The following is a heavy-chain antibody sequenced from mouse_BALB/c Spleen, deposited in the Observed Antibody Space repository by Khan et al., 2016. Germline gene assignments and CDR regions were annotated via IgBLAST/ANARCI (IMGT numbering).Heavy chain of an antibody. D-gene: IGHD1-1*01. J-gene: IGHJ2*01. CDR1: GYPFTGYY. CDR3: ARPHFCFYEGYYFDY. Sequence: LVKTGASVKISCKASGYPFTGYYMHWVRQSHGKSLEWIGYISCYNGATRYNQKFKDKATLTVDTSSSTAYMQFNSLTSEDSAVYYCARPHFCFYEGYYFDYWGQGTTLTVSS. V-gene: IGHV1S34*01. CDR2: ISCYNGAT.